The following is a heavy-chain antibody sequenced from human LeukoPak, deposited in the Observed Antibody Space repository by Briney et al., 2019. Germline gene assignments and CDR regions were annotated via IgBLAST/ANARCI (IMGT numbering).Heavy chain of an antibody. V-gene: IGHV3-21*01. D-gene: IGHD2-15*01. Sequence: KPGGSLRLSCAASGFTFSSYSMNWVRQAPGKGLEWVSSISSSSSYIYYADSVKGRFTISRDNAKNSLYLQMNSLRAEDTAVYYCARDGYCSGGSCYSPFYYYYYGMDVWGQGTTVTVSS. CDR2: ISSSSSYI. CDR3: ARDGYCSGGSCYSPFYYYYYGMDV. CDR1: GFTFSSYS. J-gene: IGHJ6*02.